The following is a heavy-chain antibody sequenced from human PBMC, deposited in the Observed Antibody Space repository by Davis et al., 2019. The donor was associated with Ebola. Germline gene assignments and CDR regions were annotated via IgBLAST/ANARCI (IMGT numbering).Heavy chain of an antibody. Sequence: PSETLSLTCTVSGRSIIGSADYWGWIRQPPGKGLEWIGSVYYSGSTHYNPSLKSRITISVDTSKNQFSLKLNSATAADTAVYYCAREGYRGGGFDYWGQGTLVPVSS. CDR2: VYYSGST. D-gene: IGHD2-21*01. CDR3: AREGYRGGGFDY. J-gene: IGHJ4*02. CDR1: GRSIIGSADY. V-gene: IGHV4-39*07.